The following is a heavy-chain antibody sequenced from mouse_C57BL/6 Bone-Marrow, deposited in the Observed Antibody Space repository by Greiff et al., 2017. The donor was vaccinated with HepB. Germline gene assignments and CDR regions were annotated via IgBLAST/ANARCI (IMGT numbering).Heavy chain of an antibody. CDR3: ARDAWPSTVGDWYFDV. J-gene: IGHJ1*03. CDR1: GFTFSDFY. CDR2: SRNKANDYTT. Sequence: EVQLVESGGGLVQSGRSLRLSCATSGFTFSDFYMEWVRQAPGKGLEWIAASRNKANDYTTEYSASVKGRFIVSRDTSQSILYLQMNALRAEDTAIYYCARDAWPSTVGDWYFDVWGTGTTVTVSS. D-gene: IGHD1-1*01. V-gene: IGHV7-1*01.